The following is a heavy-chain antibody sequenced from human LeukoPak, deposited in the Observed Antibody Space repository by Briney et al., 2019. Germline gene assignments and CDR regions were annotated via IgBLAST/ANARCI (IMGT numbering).Heavy chain of an antibody. CDR1: GYTFTSYY. CDR3: AREERGGSDYGVNIDY. D-gene: IGHD4-17*01. V-gene: IGHV1-46*01. Sequence: ASVKVSCKASGYTFTSYYMRWVRQAPGQGLEWMGIINPSGGSTSYAQKFQGRVTMTRDTSTSTVYMELSSLRSEDTAVYYCAREERGGSDYGVNIDYWGQGTLVTVSS. CDR2: INPSGGST. J-gene: IGHJ4*02.